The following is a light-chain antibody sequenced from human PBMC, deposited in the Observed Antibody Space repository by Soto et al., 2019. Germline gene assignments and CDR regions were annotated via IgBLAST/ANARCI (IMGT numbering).Light chain of an antibody. V-gene: IGLV7-46*01. CDR3: LLSYSDSRPDVV. Sequence: QAVVTQEPSLTVSPGGTVTLSCGSSTGAVTSGHYPYWFQQKPGQAPMTLIYDTSSKHSWTPARFSGSLLGGKAALTLSGAQPEDEAEYYCLLSYSDSRPDVVFGGGTQLTVL. J-gene: IGLJ2*01. CDR1: TGAVTSGHY. CDR2: DTS.